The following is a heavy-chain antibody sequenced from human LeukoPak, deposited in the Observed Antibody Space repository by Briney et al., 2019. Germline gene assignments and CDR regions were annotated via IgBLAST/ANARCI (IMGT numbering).Heavy chain of an antibody. CDR1: GYTFTSYD. V-gene: IGHV1-8*01. CDR3: ARSPVGVRKKHDF. D-gene: IGHD3-10*01. J-gene: IGHJ4*02. CDR2: MNPTSGHT. Sequence: GASVKVSCKASGYTFTSYDINWVRQATGQGLEWMGWMNPTSGHTGYAQNFQGRVTVTRDTSISTAYMELNSLTSEDTAVYYCARSPVGVRKKHDFWGQGTLVIVSS.